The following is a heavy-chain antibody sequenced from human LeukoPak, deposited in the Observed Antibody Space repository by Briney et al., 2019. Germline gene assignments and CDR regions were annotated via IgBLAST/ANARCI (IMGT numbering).Heavy chain of an antibody. Sequence: SETLSLTCTVSGGFISSSSYYWGWIRQPPWKGLEWIGSIYYSGSTYYNPSLKSRVTISVDTSKNQFSLKLSSVTAADTAVYYCARQKTYYYDSSGWYWGQGTLVTVSS. CDR2: IYYSGST. CDR3: ARQKTYYYDSSGWY. D-gene: IGHD3-22*01. V-gene: IGHV4-39*01. J-gene: IGHJ4*02. CDR1: GGFISSSSYY.